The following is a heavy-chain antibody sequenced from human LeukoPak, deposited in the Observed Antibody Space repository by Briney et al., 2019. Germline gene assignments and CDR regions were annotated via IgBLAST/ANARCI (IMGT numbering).Heavy chain of an antibody. J-gene: IGHJ4*02. Sequence: GGSLRLSCAASGFTFSSYGMHWVRQAPGKGLEWVAVIRYDGNNKYYADSVKGRFTISRDNSKNTLYLQMNGLRAEDAAAYYCARVQWLDNYYFDYWGQGTLVTVSS. CDR2: IRYDGNNK. CDR1: GFTFSSYG. CDR3: ARVQWLDNYYFDY. V-gene: IGHV3-33*01. D-gene: IGHD6-19*01.